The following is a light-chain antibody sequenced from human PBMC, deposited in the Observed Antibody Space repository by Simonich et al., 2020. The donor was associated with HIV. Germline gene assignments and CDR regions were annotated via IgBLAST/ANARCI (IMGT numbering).Light chain of an antibody. CDR3: QQYNNRPLT. V-gene: IGKV2-29*01. J-gene: IGKJ4*01. CDR2: DAS. CDR1: QSLLHSEGNTY. Sequence: DIVMTQTPLSLSVTPGQPASISCKSSQSLLHSEGNTYLYWYPQKPGQAPRLLIYDASTRATGIPARFSGSVSGTEFTLTISSMQSEDCAVYYCQQYNNRPLTFGGGTKVEIK.